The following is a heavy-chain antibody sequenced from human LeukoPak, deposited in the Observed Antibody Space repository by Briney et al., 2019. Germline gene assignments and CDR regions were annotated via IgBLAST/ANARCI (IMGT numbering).Heavy chain of an antibody. J-gene: IGHJ4*02. D-gene: IGHD4-17*01. CDR1: GFTFSSYW. V-gene: IGHV3-74*01. Sequence: GGSLRLSCAASGFTFSSYWMHWVRQVPGKGQVWVSRINTDGSSIIYADSVKGRFTISRDNAKNSLYLQMNSLRAEDTAVYYCARDLHYGPLKGGDYWGQGTLVTVSS. CDR3: ARDLHYGPLKGGDY. CDR2: INTDGSSI.